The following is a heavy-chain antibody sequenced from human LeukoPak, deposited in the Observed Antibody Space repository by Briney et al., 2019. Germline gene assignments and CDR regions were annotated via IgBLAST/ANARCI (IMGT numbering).Heavy chain of an antibody. V-gene: IGHV4-34*01. CDR1: GGSFSGYY. Sequence: SETLSLTCAVSGGSFSGYYWSWIRQPPGKGLEWIGEINHSGSTNYNPPLKSRVTISVDTSKNQFSLKLSSVTAADTAVYYGARGRGYCSSTSCYTVHWFDPWGQGTLVTVSS. J-gene: IGHJ5*02. CDR3: ARGRGYCSSTSCYTVHWFDP. D-gene: IGHD2-2*02. CDR2: INHSGST.